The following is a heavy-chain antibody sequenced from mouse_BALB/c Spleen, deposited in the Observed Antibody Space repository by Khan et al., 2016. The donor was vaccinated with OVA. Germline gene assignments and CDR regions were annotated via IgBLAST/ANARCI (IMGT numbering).Heavy chain of an antibody. CDR3: ARGGGGNRFAY. V-gene: IGHV1S137*01. Sequence: QVQLKQSGAELVRPGVSVKISCKGSGYTFTDFTIHWVKQSHAKSLEWIGVISTYYGDVTYNQKFKGKATMTVDKSSSTAYMELARLTSEDSAIXYCARGGGGNRFAYWGQGTLVTVSA. CDR1: GYTFTDFT. J-gene: IGHJ3*01. CDR2: ISTYYGDV.